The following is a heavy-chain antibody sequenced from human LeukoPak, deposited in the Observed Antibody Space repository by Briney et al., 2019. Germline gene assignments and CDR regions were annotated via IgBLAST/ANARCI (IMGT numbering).Heavy chain of an antibody. J-gene: IGHJ4*02. V-gene: IGHV1-18*01. Sequence: ASVKVSCKAFDYTFANYGVTWVRQAPGKGLEGMAWISAYDGHTKFEQKFLARVTMTTDSSTNTAYMELKRLRSDDTAIYYCARACRFNCQEGFDHWGQGTLVTVSS. CDR3: ARACRFNCQEGFDH. CDR2: ISAYDGHT. D-gene: IGHD1-1*01. CDR1: DYTFANYG.